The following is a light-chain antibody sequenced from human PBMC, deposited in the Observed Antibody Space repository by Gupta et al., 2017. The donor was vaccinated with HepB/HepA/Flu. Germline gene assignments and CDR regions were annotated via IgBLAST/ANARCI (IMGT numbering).Light chain of an antibody. CDR1: SSNTGSNY. V-gene: IGLV1-47*01. CDR2: RNN. CDR3: AAWDDSLSGYV. Sequence: QSVLTQPPSASGTPGQRGTISCSGGSSNTGSNYVYWYQQLPGTAPKLLIYRNNQRPSGVPDRFSGSKSGTSASLAISGLRSEDEADYYCAAWDDSLSGYVFGTGTKVTVL. J-gene: IGLJ1*01.